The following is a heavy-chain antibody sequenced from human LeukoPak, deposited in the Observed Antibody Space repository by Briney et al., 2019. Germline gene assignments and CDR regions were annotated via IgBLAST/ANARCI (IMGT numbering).Heavy chain of an antibody. V-gene: IGHV3-74*01. Sequence: GGSLRLSCATSGFTFSPYWMHWVRQGPWKGLVWVANIKSDGSSPTYADSVKGRFTISRDNAKNTLYLQMNGLRVEDTAEYYCARDKGYTMDVWGQGTTVTVPS. CDR2: IKSDGSSP. D-gene: IGHD1-1*01. CDR1: GFTFSPYW. CDR3: ARDKGYTMDV. J-gene: IGHJ6*02.